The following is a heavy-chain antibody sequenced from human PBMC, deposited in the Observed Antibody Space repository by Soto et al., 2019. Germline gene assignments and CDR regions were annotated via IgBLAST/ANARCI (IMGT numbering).Heavy chain of an antibody. Sequence: PSETLSLTCTVSGGSLSSYDWTWNRQTPGKGLEWIGYVYFSGNTNYNPSLKSRVTISIDTSKNTFSLRLASVTAADTAFYYCGSVRLKGVVLFWGQGILDTVSS. D-gene: IGHD6-6*01. V-gene: IGHV4-59*01. CDR2: VYFSGNT. CDR3: GSVRLKGVVLF. J-gene: IGHJ4*02. CDR1: GGSLSSYD.